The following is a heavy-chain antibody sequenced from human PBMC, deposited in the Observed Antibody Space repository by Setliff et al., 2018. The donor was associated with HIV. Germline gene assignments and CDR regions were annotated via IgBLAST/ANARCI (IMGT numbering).Heavy chain of an antibody. J-gene: IGHJ4*01. V-gene: IGHV4-34*01. CDR1: RGPFSGYF. D-gene: IGHD3-3*01. Sequence: KPSETLSLTCGVFRGPFSGYFWSWIRQSPGRGLEWIGEMNFSGTTNYNPSLKSRVTISIDTSKEWFSLNLTSVTAADTATYYCVRGGGEHYSLFSGYYTPWGDFWGHGTLVTVSS. CDR3: VRGGGEHYSLFSGYYTPWGDF. CDR2: MNFSGTT.